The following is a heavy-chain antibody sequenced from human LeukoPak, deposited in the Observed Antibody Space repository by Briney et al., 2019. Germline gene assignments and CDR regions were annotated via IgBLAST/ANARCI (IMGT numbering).Heavy chain of an antibody. CDR1: GFTFSSYW. Sequence: GSLRLSCAASGFTFSSYWMSWVRQAPGKGLEWVANIKQDGSEKYYVDSVKGRFTISRDNAKNSLYLQMNSLGAEDTAVYYCARVNSGYDYVLDYWGQGTLVTVSS. CDR3: ARVNSGYDYVLDY. CDR2: IKQDGSEK. V-gene: IGHV3-7*01. J-gene: IGHJ4*02. D-gene: IGHD5-12*01.